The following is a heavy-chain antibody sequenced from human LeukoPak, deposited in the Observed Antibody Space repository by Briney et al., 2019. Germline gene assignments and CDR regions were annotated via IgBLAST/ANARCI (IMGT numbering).Heavy chain of an antibody. D-gene: IGHD1-1*01. V-gene: IGHV4-59*01. J-gene: IGHJ4*02. CDR1: GGSISSYY. CDR3: ARDKVPGDD. CDR2: IFYSGSA. Sequence: SETLSLTCTVSGGSISSYYWNWIRQPPGKGLEWIGYIFYSGSADYNPALKSRVTISVDTSKNQFSLRLNSVTAADTAVYYCARDKVPGDDWGQGTLVTVSS.